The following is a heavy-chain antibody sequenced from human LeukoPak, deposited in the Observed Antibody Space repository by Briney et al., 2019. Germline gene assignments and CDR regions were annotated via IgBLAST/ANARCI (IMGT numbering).Heavy chain of an antibody. CDR1: GGSISSYY. V-gene: IGHV4-4*07. CDR3: AGSQLLNLERYGTFDY. D-gene: IGHD2-2*01. CDR2: IYTSGST. Sequence: PSETLSLTCTVSGGSISSYYWSWIRQPAGKGLEWIGRIYTSGSTNYNPSLKSRVTMPVDTSKNQFSLKLSSVTAADTAVYYCAGSQLLNLERYGTFDYWGQGTLVTVSS. J-gene: IGHJ4*02.